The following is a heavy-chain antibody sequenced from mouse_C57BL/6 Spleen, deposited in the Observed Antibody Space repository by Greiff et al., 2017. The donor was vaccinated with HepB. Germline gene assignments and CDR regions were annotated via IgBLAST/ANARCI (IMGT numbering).Heavy chain of an antibody. CDR2: IWSGGST. CDR3: ARAGSSYGWYFDV. V-gene: IGHV2-2*01. CDR1: GFSLTSYG. Sequence: QVQLQQSGPGLVQPSQSLSITCTVSGFSLTSYGVHWVRQSPGKGLEWLGVIWSGGSTDYNAAFISRLSISKDNSKSQVFFKMNSLQADDTAIYYCARAGSSYGWYFDVWGTGTTVTVSS. D-gene: IGHD1-1*01. J-gene: IGHJ1*03.